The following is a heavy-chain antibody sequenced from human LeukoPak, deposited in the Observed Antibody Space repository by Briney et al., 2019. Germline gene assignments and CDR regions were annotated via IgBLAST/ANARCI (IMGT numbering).Heavy chain of an antibody. CDR1: GGPISSYY. J-gene: IGHJ6*03. Sequence: SETLSLTCTVSGGPISSYYWSWIRQPPRKGLECIGYIYYRGSTNYNPSHKSRVTMSVDRSKNQFSLKLRSVTAADTAVYYCARASPRGDHMDVWGKGTTVTVSS. V-gene: IGHV4-59*01. CDR2: IYYRGST. D-gene: IGHD2-21*02. CDR3: ARASPRGDHMDV.